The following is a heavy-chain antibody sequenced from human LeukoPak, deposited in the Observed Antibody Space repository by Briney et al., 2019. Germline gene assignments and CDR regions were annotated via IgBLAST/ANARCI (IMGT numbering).Heavy chain of an antibody. J-gene: IGHJ4*02. CDR1: GGTFSSYA. D-gene: IGHD6-13*01. CDR2: IIPIFGTA. V-gene: IGHV1-69*01. Sequence: GASVKVSCKASGGTFSSYAISWVRQAPGQGLEWMGGIIPIFGTANYAQKFQGRVTITADESTSTAYMELRSLSSEDTAVYYCARDLLLSAGYSNFFDYWGQGTLVTVSS. CDR3: ARDLLLSAGYSNFFDY.